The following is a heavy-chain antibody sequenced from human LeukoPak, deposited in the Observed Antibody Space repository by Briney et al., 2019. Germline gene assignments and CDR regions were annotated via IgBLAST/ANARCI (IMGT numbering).Heavy chain of an antibody. D-gene: IGHD3/OR15-3a*01. Sequence: GGSLRLSCAASGFTFSSYGMHWVRQAPGKGLAWVAFIRHDGSNKYYADSVKGRFTISRDNSKNTLYLQMNSLRAEDTAVYYCAKGSKEVIFTRDHHMDVWGKGTTVTVSS. V-gene: IGHV3-30*02. CDR2: IRHDGSNK. CDR1: GFTFSSYG. CDR3: AKGSKEVIFTRDHHMDV. J-gene: IGHJ6*03.